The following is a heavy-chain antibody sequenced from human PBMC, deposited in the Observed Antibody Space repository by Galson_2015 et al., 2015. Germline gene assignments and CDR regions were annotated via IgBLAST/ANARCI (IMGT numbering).Heavy chain of an antibody. J-gene: IGHJ4*02. CDR3: VKGGFGTAIDY. V-gene: IGHV3-48*02. CDR2: ISSSNYIV. Sequence: SLRLSCAASGFTFSSYTMNWVRQAPGKGLEWASYISSSNYIVYCPDSVKGRFTISRDNAKNSLYLEMNSLRDEDTAVYYCVKGGFGTAIDYWGQGTLVSVSS. D-gene: IGHD3-10*01. CDR1: GFTFSSYT.